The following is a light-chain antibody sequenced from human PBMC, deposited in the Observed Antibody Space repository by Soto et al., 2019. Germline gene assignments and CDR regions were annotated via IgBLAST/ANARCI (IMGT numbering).Light chain of an antibody. V-gene: IGLV2-14*03. J-gene: IGLJ3*02. Sequence: QSALTQPASVSGSPGQSITISCTGTGSDIGAYNYVSWYQQHPGKAPKLLIYDVTNRPSGISNRFSGSKSGNTASLTIFGLQAENEADYFCDSHTTSQTRVFGGGTKLTVL. CDR3: DSHTTSQTRV. CDR1: GSDIGAYNY. CDR2: DVT.